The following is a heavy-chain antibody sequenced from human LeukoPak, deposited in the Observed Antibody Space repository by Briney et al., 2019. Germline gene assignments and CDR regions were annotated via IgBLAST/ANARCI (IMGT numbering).Heavy chain of an antibody. CDR3: ARDVSDFWSGYMNEPFDY. CDR1: GFTFSDYY. CDR2: ISSSGSTI. V-gene: IGHV3-11*04. J-gene: IGHJ4*02. D-gene: IGHD3-3*01. Sequence: GGSLRLSCAASGFTFSDYYMSWIRQAPGKGLEWVSYISSSGSTIYYADSVRGRFTISRDNAKDSLYLQMNSLRAEDTAVYYCARDVSDFWSGYMNEPFDYWGQGTLVTVSS.